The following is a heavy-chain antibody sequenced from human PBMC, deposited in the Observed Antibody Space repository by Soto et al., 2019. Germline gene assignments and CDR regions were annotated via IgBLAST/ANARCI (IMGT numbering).Heavy chain of an antibody. Sequence: EVPLVASGGGLVKPGGSLRLSCAASGFSFSLYSMNWVRQAPGKGLEWVSCITPSNSIYYANSVKGRFSISRDNTKNSLYLQMNNLRVEDTAVYYCAREVAGTAFFDYWGQGALVTVSS. CDR2: ITPSNSI. CDR1: GFSFSLYS. V-gene: IGHV3-21*01. D-gene: IGHD6-19*01. J-gene: IGHJ4*02. CDR3: AREVAGTAFFDY.